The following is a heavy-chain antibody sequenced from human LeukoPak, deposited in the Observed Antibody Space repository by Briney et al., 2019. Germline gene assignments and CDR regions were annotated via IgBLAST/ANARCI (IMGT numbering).Heavy chain of an antibody. V-gene: IGHV3-48*01. D-gene: IGHD6-13*01. CDR3: AKSVGSSWQGGDY. J-gene: IGHJ4*02. Sequence: GGSLRLSCEASGFTFSTYSMNWVRQAPGKGLEWVSYINSSGLVIYYADSVRGRFTISRDNSKNTLYLQMNSLRAEDTAVYYCAKSVGSSWQGGDYWGQGTLVTVSS. CDR2: INSSGLVI. CDR1: GFTFSTYS.